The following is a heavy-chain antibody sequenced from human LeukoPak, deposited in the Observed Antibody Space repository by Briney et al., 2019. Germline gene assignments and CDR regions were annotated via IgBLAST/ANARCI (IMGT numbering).Heavy chain of an antibody. CDR3: ARDHRKNPYSSSRYPWWFDP. V-gene: IGHV4-39*07. J-gene: IGHJ5*02. D-gene: IGHD6-13*01. CDR2: VYYSGST. Sequence: PSETLSLTCTVSGGSISSSSYYWGWIRQPPGKGLEWIGSVYYSGSTWYNPSLKSRVTISVDTSKNQFSLKLSSVTAADTAVYYCARDHRKNPYSSSRYPWWFDPWGQGTLVTVSS. CDR1: GGSISSSSYY.